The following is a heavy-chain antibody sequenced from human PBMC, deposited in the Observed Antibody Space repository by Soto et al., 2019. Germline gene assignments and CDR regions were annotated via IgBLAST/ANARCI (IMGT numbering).Heavy chain of an antibody. V-gene: IGHV3-30*18. CDR1: GFTFSSYD. J-gene: IGHJ6*02. CDR3: EKEASATHYDYFGMDG. Sequence: QVLLVESGGGAVQPGRSLRLSCAASGFTFSSYDMHWVRQAPGKGLEWVAVISYDGSNKYYADSVKGRFTISRDNSKNTVFLQMNSVRPEDMAVYSCEKEASATHYDYFGMDGWGQGTTVIVSS. CDR2: ISYDGSNK.